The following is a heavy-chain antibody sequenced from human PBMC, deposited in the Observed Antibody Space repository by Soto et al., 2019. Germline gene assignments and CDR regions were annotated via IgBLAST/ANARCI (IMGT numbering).Heavy chain of an antibody. J-gene: IGHJ6*02. CDR2: IIPIFGTA. V-gene: IGHV1-69*13. CDR3: ARAFIAARRGYYYPMDV. D-gene: IGHD6-6*01. Sequence: SVKVSFKSSGGTYSSYAINWVRQARGQEVEWMGGIIPIFGTANYAQKFQGRVTITADESTSTAYMELSSLRSEDTAVYYCARAFIAARRGYYYPMDVWGQGTTVTVSS. CDR1: GGTYSSYA.